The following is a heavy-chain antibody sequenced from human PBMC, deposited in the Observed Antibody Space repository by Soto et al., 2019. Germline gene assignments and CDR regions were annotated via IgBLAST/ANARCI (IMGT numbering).Heavy chain of an antibody. CDR2: IIPIFGTA. CDR1: GGTFSSYA. D-gene: IGHD3-22*01. CDR3: ARGRYYDSSGSDTYYFDY. J-gene: IGHJ4*02. Sequence: ASVKVSCKASGGTFSSYAISWVRQAPGQGLEWMGGIIPIFGTANYAQKFQGRVTITADESTSTAYMELSSLGSEDTAVYYCARGRYYDSSGSDTYYFDYWGQGTLVTVSS. V-gene: IGHV1-69*13.